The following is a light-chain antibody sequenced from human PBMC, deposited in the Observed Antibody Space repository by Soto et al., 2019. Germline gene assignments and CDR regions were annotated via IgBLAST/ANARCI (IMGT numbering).Light chain of an antibody. CDR2: DVS. Sequence: QSVLTQPASVFGSPGQSITFSCTGTSSDVGGYNFVSWYQQHPGTAPKLIIYDVSHRPSGVSDRFSGSKSGNTASLTISGLQAEDEANYYCTSYSGITTLGVFGTGTKVTVL. J-gene: IGLJ1*01. CDR1: SSDVGGYNF. V-gene: IGLV2-14*03. CDR3: TSYSGITTLGV.